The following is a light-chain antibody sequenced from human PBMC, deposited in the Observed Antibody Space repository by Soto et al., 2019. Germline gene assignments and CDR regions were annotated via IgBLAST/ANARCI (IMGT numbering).Light chain of an antibody. CDR1: QGISSY. CDR3: QQYDRWPVT. J-gene: IGKJ4*01. Sequence: TQSPSSLSASVGDRVTITCRASQGISSYLGWYQHKPGQSPRLLISGASTGASGIPPRFSGSGSGTEFTLTIDRLQSADFAVYYCQQYDRWPVTFGGGTKVEIK. V-gene: IGKV3-15*01. CDR2: GAS.